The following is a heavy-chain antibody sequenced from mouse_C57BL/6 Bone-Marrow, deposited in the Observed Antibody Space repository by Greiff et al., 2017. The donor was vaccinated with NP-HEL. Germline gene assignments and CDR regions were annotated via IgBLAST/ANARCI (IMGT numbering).Heavy chain of an antibody. V-gene: IGHV1-82*01. D-gene: IGHD2-4*01. J-gene: IGHJ2*01. CDR2: IYPGDGDT. Sequence: VKLQQSGPELVKPGASVKISCKASGYAFSSSWMNWVQQRPGKGLEWIGRIYPGDGDTNYIGSFKGKVILTADKSSSTAYMQISHLTSEDSAVYFCARYDYDGYWGKGTTLTVST. CDR3: ARYDYDGY. CDR1: GYAFSSSW.